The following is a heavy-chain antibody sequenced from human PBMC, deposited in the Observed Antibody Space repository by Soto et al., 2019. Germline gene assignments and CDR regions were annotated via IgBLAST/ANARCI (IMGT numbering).Heavy chain of an antibody. D-gene: IGHD5-18*01. CDR2: IYPGDSDT. J-gene: IGHJ4*02. CDR1: GYSFTSYW. Sequence: PGESLKISCKGSGYSFTSYWIGWVRQMPGKGLEWVGIIYPGDSDTRYSPSFQGQVTISADESISTAYLQWSSLKASDTAMYYCARQADSYGTFPFDYWGQGTLVTVSS. V-gene: IGHV5-51*01. CDR3: ARQADSYGTFPFDY.